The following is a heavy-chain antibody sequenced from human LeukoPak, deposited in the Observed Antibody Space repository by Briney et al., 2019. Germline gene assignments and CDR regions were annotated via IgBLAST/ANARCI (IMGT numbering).Heavy chain of an antibody. Sequence: PSETLSLTCPVSGASISSYYWSCIRQPPGNGREWIGYIYYSGSTNYNPSLKSRVTISVDTSKNKFSLKLSSVTAADTAVYYCARVGGYAEADYWGQGTLVTVSS. CDR2: IYYSGST. CDR1: GASISSYY. D-gene: IGHD2-2*01. CDR3: ARVGGYAEADY. J-gene: IGHJ4*02. V-gene: IGHV4-59*01.